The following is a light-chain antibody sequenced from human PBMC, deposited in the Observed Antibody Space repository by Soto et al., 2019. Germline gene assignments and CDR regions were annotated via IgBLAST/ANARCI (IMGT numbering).Light chain of an antibody. CDR3: QQYHNWPIT. V-gene: IGKV3-15*01. Sequence: EIVMTQSPATLSVSPGGRATLSCRASQSVRSNLAWYQQKPGQAPRILMYDASTRATGISARFSGSGSGTEFTLTISSLQSEDFAVYYCQQYHNWPITFGQGTRLEIK. J-gene: IGKJ5*01. CDR2: DAS. CDR1: QSVRSN.